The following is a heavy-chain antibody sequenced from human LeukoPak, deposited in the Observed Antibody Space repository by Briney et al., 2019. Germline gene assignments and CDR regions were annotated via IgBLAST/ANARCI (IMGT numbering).Heavy chain of an antibody. J-gene: IGHJ4*02. D-gene: IGHD6-13*01. CDR2: INPNSGGP. Sequence: GASVKVSCKASGYTFTGYYMHWVRQAPGQGLEWMGWINPNSGGPNYAQKFQGRVTMTRDTSISTAYMELSRLRSDDTAVYYCARSLAAAGPDFDYWGQGTLVTVSS. CDR3: ARSLAAAGPDFDY. V-gene: IGHV1-2*02. CDR1: GYTFTGYY.